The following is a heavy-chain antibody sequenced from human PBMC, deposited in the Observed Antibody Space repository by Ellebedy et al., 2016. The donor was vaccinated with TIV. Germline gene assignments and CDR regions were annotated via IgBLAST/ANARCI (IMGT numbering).Heavy chain of an antibody. V-gene: IGHV3-48*01. Sequence: PGGSLRLSCVGSGFTFNSYSMNWVRQAPGKGLEWISYISKSDTTYYADSVRGRFTISRDNAKKSVYLQMNSLRLEDTAVYYCARDAMIWIFDSWGQGTLVTVSP. CDR3: ARDAMIWIFDS. CDR2: ISKSDTT. J-gene: IGHJ4*02. CDR1: GFTFNSYS. D-gene: IGHD3-22*01.